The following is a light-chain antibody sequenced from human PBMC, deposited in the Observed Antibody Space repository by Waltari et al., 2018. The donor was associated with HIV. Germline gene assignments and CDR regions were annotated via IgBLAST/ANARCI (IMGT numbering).Light chain of an antibody. J-gene: IGLJ2*01. Sequence: QSALTHPASVSGSPRQSLTPSCAGTRSDFGSYNLLSCYQQHPGKAPKLMIYEGSKRPSGVSNRFSGSKSGNTASLTSSGLQAEDEADYYCCSYAGSSTLEVFGGGTKLTVL. CDR2: EGS. CDR1: RSDFGSYNL. V-gene: IGLV2-23*01. CDR3: CSYAGSSTLEV.